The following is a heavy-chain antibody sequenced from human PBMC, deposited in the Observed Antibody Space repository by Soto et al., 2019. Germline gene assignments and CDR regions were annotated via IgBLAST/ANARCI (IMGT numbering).Heavy chain of an antibody. Sequence: PSETLSLTCTISGGSISSYYWSWIRQPPGKGLEWIGYMYYSGSTNYNPSLKSRVAISEDTSKNQFSLKLSSVTAADTAVYFCARAHYDFWSGYRQTTYYFDYWGQGTLVTVSS. CDR3: ARAHYDFWSGYRQTTYYFDY. CDR2: MYYSGST. V-gene: IGHV4-59*01. CDR1: GGSISSYY. D-gene: IGHD3-3*01. J-gene: IGHJ4*02.